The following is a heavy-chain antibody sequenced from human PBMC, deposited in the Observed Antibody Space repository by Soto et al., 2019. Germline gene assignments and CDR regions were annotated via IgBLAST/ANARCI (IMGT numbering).Heavy chain of an antibody. CDR1: GDTFSSYA. J-gene: IGHJ4*02. CDR2: IIPLFGSA. CDR3: AIEGD. Sequence: QVQLVQSGAEVKKPGSSVKVSCRASGDTFSSYAITWVRQAPGQGFEWMGGIIPLFGSANYAQKFQGSLTISADESTSTSYMELSSMRSEDTAVYYCAIEGDWGQGALVTVSS. V-gene: IGHV1-69*12.